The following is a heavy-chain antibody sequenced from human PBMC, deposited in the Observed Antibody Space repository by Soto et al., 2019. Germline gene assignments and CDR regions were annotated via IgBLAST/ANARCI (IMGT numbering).Heavy chain of an antibody. V-gene: IGHV3-23*01. CDR3: AKEGHFDFWRGYPTGPPFDY. CDR2: ISGRGGTT. J-gene: IGHJ4*02. D-gene: IGHD3-3*01. CDR1: GFTFSNYA. Sequence: GGSLRLSCAASGFTFSNYAMSWVRQAPGKGLEWVSGISGRGGTTYYADSVKGRFTISRDNSKNTLYLQMNSLRAEDTAVYYCAKEGHFDFWRGYPTGPPFDYWGQGTLVTVSS.